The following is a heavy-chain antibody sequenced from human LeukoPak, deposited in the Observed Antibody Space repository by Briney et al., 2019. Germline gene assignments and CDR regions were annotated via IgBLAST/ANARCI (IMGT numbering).Heavy chain of an antibody. CDR2: INPNSGET. V-gene: IGHV1-2*02. Sequence: ASVKVSCKASGYTFTGYYMHWVRQAPGQGLEWMGWINPNSGETIYAQKFQGRVTMTEDTSTDTAYMELSSLRSEDTAVYYCATGAYSGSYYNWFDPWGQGTLVTVSS. J-gene: IGHJ5*02. D-gene: IGHD1-26*01. CDR3: ATGAYSGSYYNWFDP. CDR1: GYTFTGYY.